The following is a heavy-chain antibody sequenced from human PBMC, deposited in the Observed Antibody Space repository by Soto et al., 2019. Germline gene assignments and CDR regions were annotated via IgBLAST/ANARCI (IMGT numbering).Heavy chain of an antibody. CDR1: GYTFTSYG. CDR2: ISAYNGNT. D-gene: IGHD3-16*01. V-gene: IGHV1-18*01. J-gene: IGHJ6*02. CDR3: ARDHPLTTLGYYYYGMDV. Sequence: QVQLVQSGAEVKKPGASVKVSCKASGYTFTSYGISWVRQAPGQGLEWMGWISAYNGNTNYAQKLQGRVTMTTDTPTSKAYMELRSLRSYDTAVYYCARDHPLTTLGYYYYGMDVWGQGTTVTVSS.